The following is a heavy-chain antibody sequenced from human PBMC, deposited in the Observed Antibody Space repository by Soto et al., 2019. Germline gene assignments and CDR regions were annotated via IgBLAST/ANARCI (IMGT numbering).Heavy chain of an antibody. CDR2: VSSDGTNI. CDR3: AKDQRFSAHYHYYAMDV. CDR1: GFTFSDYG. V-gene: IGHV3-30*18. Sequence: GGSLRLSCTVSGFTFSDYGLHWVRQAPGKGLEWLAVVSSDGTNIYHADSVKGRFTISRDNAQSTLYLQMNRLTFEDTAVYFCAKDQRFSAHYHYYAMDVWGQGTTVTVSS. D-gene: IGHD3-16*01. J-gene: IGHJ6*02.